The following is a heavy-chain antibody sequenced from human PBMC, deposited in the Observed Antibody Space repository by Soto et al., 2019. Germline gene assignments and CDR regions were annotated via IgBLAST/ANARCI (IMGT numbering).Heavy chain of an antibody. CDR1: GGSISSYY. D-gene: IGHD3-22*01. Sequence: SETLSLTCTVSGGSISSYYWSWIRQPAGKGLEWIGRIYTSGSTNYNPSLKSRVTMSVDTSKNQFSLKLSSVTAADTAVYYCAGEKGGYYDSSGYYYEHYYLDYWGQGTLVTVSS. J-gene: IGHJ4*02. CDR3: AGEKGGYYDSSGYYYEHYYLDY. CDR2: IYTSGST. V-gene: IGHV4-4*07.